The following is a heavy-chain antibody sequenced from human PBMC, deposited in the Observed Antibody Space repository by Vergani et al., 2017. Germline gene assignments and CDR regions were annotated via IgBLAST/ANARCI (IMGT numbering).Heavy chain of an antibody. D-gene: IGHD5-12*01. V-gene: IGHV3-33*01. Sequence: QVQLVESGGGVVQPGRSLRLSCAASGFTFNQYGMHWVRQAPGKGLEWVAVTWYDGNNKQYADSVKGRFTISRDNSKSTMYLQMNSLRDEDTGVYYCARDLRLLYSRFDPWGQETLVTVSS. CDR1: GFTFNQYG. CDR2: TWYDGNNK. CDR3: ARDLRLLYSRFDP. J-gene: IGHJ5*02.